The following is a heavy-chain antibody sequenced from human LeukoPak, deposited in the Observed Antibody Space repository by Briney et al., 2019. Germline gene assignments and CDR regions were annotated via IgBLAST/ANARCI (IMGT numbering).Heavy chain of an antibody. J-gene: IGHJ4*02. CDR3: ARGSGWFFY. D-gene: IGHD6-19*01. Sequence: PSETLSLTCTVSGGSIRGHHCNWIRQSPGKGMEWIGYIYYSGSTNYSPSLKSRVTISIDTSKKQCSLKLSSVTAADTAVYYCARGSGWFFYWGQGALVSVSS. V-gene: IGHV4-59*11. CDR1: GGSIRGHH. CDR2: IYYSGST.